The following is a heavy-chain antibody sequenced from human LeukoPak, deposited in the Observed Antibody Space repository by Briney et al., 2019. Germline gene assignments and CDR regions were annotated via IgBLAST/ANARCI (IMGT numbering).Heavy chain of an antibody. CDR2: ISGSGGST. D-gene: IGHD6-19*01. Sequence: GGSLRLSCAASGFTFSDYYMSWIRQAPGKGLEWVSAISGSGGSTYYADSVKGRFTISRDNSKNTLYLQMNSLRAEDTAVYYCAKSQAIRSVAGPHFDYWGQGTLVTVSS. V-gene: IGHV3-23*01. CDR1: GFTFSDYY. J-gene: IGHJ4*02. CDR3: AKSQAIRSVAGPHFDY.